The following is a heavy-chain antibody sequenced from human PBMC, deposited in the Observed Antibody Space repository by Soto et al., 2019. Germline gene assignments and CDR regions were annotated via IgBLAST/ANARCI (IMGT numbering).Heavy chain of an antibody. J-gene: IGHJ6*02. CDR3: ALIALFPRHSYYGMDV. CDR2: ISGSGGST. Sequence: PGGSLRLSCAASGFTFSSYAMSWVRQAPGKGLEWVSAISGSGGSTYYADSVKGRFTISRDNSKNTLYLQMNSLRAEDTAVYYCALIALFPRHSYYGMDVWGQGTTVTVSS. CDR1: GFTFSSYA. D-gene: IGHD2-21*01. V-gene: IGHV3-23*01.